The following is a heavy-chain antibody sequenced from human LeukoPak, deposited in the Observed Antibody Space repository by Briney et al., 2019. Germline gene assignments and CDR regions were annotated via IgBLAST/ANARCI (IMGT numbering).Heavy chain of an antibody. J-gene: IGHJ2*01. D-gene: IGHD3-10*01. CDR1: RFTVSSNY. V-gene: IGHV3-66*01. Sequence: PGGSLRLSCAASRFTVSSNYMTWVRQAPGKGLEWVSVIYSGGNTYYADSVKGRFTISRDNSKNTLYLQMNSLRAEDTAVYYCAKGPLPKLGDWYFDLWGRGTLVTVSS. CDR2: IYSGGNT. CDR3: AKGPLPKLGDWYFDL.